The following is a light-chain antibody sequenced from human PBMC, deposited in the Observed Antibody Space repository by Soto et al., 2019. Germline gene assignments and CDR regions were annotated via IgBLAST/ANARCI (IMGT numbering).Light chain of an antibody. Sequence: EIVLTQSPGALSVSPGERATLSCRASQSLWRNSLAWYQQKPGQAPRLLIYGASSRATGIPDRFSGSGSGTDFTLTISRLEPEDFAVYYCQQYEAFGQGTKVDIK. J-gene: IGKJ1*01. CDR2: GAS. CDR3: QQYEA. V-gene: IGKV3-20*01. CDR1: QSLWRNS.